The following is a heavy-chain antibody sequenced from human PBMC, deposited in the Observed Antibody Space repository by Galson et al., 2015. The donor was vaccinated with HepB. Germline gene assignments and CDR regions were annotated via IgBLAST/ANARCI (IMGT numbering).Heavy chain of an antibody. V-gene: IGHV3-33*01. J-gene: IGHJ3*01. Sequence: LRLSCAASGFTFTTYGIHWVRQAPGKGLEWVAVVWHDGSNKYYADSVKGRCTISRDNPKSTVYLQMNSLRDEDTAVYYCARDGPEGALGYSSGYNYVALDVWGQGTMVIVSS. D-gene: IGHD3-22*01. CDR1: GFTFTTYG. CDR2: VWHDGSNK. CDR3: ARDGPEGALGYSSGYNYVALDV.